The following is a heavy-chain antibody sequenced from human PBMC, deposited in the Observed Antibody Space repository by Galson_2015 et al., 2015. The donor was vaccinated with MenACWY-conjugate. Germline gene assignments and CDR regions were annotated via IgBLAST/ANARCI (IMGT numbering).Heavy chain of an antibody. CDR2: ISAGGDTT. J-gene: IGHJ1*01. Sequence: SLRLSCAASGFTFSGHAMSWVRQSPGKGLEWVSGISAGGDTTDYADSVKGRFTISRDNSRDTLYLQMSSLRPEDTAVYYCARGGAVVTSSKYFQKWGQGTHVTVSS. CDR1: GFTFSGHA. D-gene: IGHD2-21*02. V-gene: IGHV3-23*01. CDR3: ARGGAVVTSSKYFQK.